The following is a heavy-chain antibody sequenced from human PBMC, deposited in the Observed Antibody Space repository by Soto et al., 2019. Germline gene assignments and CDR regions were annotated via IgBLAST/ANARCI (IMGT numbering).Heavy chain of an antibody. Sequence: SETLSLTCTVSGGSISSSSYYWGWIRQPPGKGLEWIGSIYYSGSTYYNPSLKSRVTISVDTSKNQFSLKLSSVTAADTAVYYCARLGEYDLELFDYWGQGTLVTVSS. V-gene: IGHV4-39*01. CDR1: GGSISSSSYY. D-gene: IGHD1-7*01. CDR2: IYYSGST. CDR3: ARLGEYDLELFDY. J-gene: IGHJ4*02.